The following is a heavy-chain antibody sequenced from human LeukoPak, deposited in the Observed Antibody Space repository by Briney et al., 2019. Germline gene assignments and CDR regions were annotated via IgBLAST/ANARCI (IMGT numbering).Heavy chain of an antibody. V-gene: IGHV3-23*01. CDR1: GFRFSNYA. CDR3: AHTDSYSFDSGMVS. Sequence: GGSLRLSCTASGFRFSNYAMNWVRQAPGKGLEWVSVISGGGSSTNYADSVKGRFTISRENSKNTLYLQMNSLRAEDTAVYYCAHTDSYSFDSGMVSWGQGALVTVSS. J-gene: IGHJ5*02. CDR2: ISGGGSST. D-gene: IGHD3-22*01.